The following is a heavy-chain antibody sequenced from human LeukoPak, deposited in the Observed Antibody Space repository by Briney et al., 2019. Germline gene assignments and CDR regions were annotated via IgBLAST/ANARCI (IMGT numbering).Heavy chain of an antibody. V-gene: IGHV1-3*01. CDR1: GYTFTSYA. Sequence: ASVKVSCKASGYTFTSYAMHWVRQAPGQRLEWMGWINAGNGNTKYSQKFQGRVTITRDTSASTAYMELSSLRSEDTAVYYCASRRVIREYYDSSGYYYGAFDIWGQGTMVTVSS. J-gene: IGHJ3*02. CDR2: INAGNGNT. D-gene: IGHD3-22*01. CDR3: ASRRVIREYYDSSGYYYGAFDI.